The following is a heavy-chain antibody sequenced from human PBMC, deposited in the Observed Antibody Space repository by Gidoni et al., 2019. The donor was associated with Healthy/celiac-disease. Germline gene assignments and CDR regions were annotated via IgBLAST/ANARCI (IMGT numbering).Heavy chain of an antibody. V-gene: IGHV3-30*04. J-gene: IGHJ4*02. CDR3: ARGRSYDFWSGYPSGTAGLAY. CDR1: GFTFSRSA. CDR2: ISYDGSNK. D-gene: IGHD3-3*01. Sequence: QVQLVESGGGVVQPGRSLRLSCAASGFTFSRSAMPWVRQAPGKGLEWVAVISYDGSNKYYADSVKGRFTISRDNSKNTLYLQMNSLRAEDTAVYYCARGRSYDFWSGYPSGTAGLAYWGQGTLVTVSS.